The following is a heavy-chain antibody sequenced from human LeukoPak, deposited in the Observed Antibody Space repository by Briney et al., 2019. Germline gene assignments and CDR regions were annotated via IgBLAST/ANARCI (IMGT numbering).Heavy chain of an antibody. J-gene: IGHJ4*02. CDR2: IYYSGST. V-gene: IGHV4-59*01. CDR3: ASHEDEYYFDY. CDR1: GGSISSYY. Sequence: PSETLSLTCTVSGGSISSYYWSWIRQPPGKGLEWIGYIYYSGSTNYNPSLKSRLTISVHTSKNQFSLKLSSVTAADTAVYYCASHEDEYYFDYWGQGTLVTVSS.